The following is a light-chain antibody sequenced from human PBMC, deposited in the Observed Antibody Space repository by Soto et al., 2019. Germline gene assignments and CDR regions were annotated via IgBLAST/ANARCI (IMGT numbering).Light chain of an antibody. CDR1: SSNVGAGYD. CDR2: TNI. CDR3: QSYDSSLSIYV. Sequence: QSALTQPPSVSGAPGQRVTISCTGTSSNVGAGYDVHWYQHLPGTAHRLLIYTNIIRPSGVPDRFSGSKSGTSASLAISGLQAEDEADYYCQSYDSSLSIYVFGTGTKLTVL. J-gene: IGLJ1*01. V-gene: IGLV1-40*01.